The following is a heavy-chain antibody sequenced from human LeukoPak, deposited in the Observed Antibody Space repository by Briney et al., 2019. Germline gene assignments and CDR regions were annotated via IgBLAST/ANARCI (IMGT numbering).Heavy chain of an antibody. CDR2: INPKSGDT. Sequence: ASVKVSCKASGYTFTSYGISWVRQAPGQGLEWMGWINPKSGDTKYAEKSQGRVTMTRDTSISTAYLELSRLRSDDTAVYYCVRGGPSRGSGFYYFDYWGQGTLITVSS. D-gene: IGHD6-19*01. CDR3: VRGGPSRGSGFYYFDY. J-gene: IGHJ4*02. CDR1: GYTFTSYG. V-gene: IGHV1-2*02.